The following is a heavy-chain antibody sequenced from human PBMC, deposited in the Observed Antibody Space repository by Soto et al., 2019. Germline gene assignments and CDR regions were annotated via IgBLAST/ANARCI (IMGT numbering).Heavy chain of an antibody. J-gene: IGHJ6*02. Sequence: QVQLQESGPGLLKPSQTLSLTCTVSGGSISSGNYYWSWIRQHPGKGLEWIGYIYNSGRTYYNPSHKSRVTISVDTSKTQFSLKLTSVTAADTAVYYCAREGLTGAMADYYYYGMDVWGQGTTVTVSS. CDR2: IYNSGRT. CDR1: GGSISSGNYY. D-gene: IGHD7-27*01. V-gene: IGHV4-31*03. CDR3: AREGLTGAMADYYYYGMDV.